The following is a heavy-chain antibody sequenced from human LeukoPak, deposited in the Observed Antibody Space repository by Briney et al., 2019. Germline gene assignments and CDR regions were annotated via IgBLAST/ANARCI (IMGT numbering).Heavy chain of an antibody. CDR3: TTFRGIRDP. J-gene: IGHJ5*02. V-gene: IGHV3-15*01. D-gene: IGHD3-10*01. CDR1: GFIFSNAR. CDR2: IKIKADGGTT. Sequence: PGGSLRLSCAASGFIFSNARMSWVRQAPGKGLEWVGRIKIKADGGTTDYAAPVKGRFSISRDDSKNMLYLEMNSLKTEDTAVYYCTTFRGIRDPWGQGTLVTVSS.